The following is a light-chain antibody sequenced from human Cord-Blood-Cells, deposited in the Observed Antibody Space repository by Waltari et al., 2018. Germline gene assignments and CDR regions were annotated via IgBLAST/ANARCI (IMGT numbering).Light chain of an antibody. J-gene: IGKJ2*01. V-gene: IGKV3-15*01. CDR2: GAS. CDR1: QSVSSN. CDR3: QQYNNWYT. Sequence: EIVMTQSPATLSVSPGERATLSCRASQSVSSNLAWYQHKPGQAPRLLIYGASTSATGIPARFSGSGSGTEFTLTISSLQSEDFAVYYCQQYNNWYTFGQGTKLEIK.